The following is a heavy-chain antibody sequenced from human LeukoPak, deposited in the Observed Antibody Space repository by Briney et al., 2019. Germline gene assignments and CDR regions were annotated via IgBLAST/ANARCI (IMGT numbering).Heavy chain of an antibody. CDR1: GFTFSIYA. D-gene: IGHD4-17*01. V-gene: IGHV3-23*01. J-gene: IGHJ4*02. CDR3: ARDYGDYGGLGY. Sequence: GGSLRLSCAASGFTFSIYAMSCVPQAPGEGLEGVSAISGSGGSTYYADSVKGRFTISRDNAKNSLYLQMNSLRAEDTAVYYCARDYGDYGGLGYWGQGTLVTVSS. CDR2: ISGSGGST.